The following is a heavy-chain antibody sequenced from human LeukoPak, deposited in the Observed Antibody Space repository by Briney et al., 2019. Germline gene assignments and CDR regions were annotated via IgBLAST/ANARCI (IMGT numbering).Heavy chain of an antibody. CDR1: GFTFNSYA. V-gene: IGHV3-74*01. CDR3: ARDAVDTANAV. CDR2: INSDGSIT. Sequence: GGSLRLSCAASGFTFNSYAMHWVRQAPGKGLVWVSHINSDGSITSYADSVKGRFTISRDNAKNTLYLQMNSLRAEDTAVYYCARDAVDTANAVWGQGTTVTVSS. D-gene: IGHD5-18*01. J-gene: IGHJ6*02.